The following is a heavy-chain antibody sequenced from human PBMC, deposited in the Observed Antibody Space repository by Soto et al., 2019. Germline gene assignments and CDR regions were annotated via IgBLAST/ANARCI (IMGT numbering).Heavy chain of an antibody. CDR3: ASQGRWELLGPYFEY. CDR2: IYPGDSDT. D-gene: IGHD1-26*01. Sequence: EVQLVQSGAEVKKPGESLKISCKGSGYSFTSYWIGWVRQMPGKGLEWMGIIYPGDSDTRYSPSFQGQVTISADKSISTAYRQWSSLKASDTAMYYCASQGRWELLGPYFEYWGQGTLVTVSS. J-gene: IGHJ4*02. CDR1: GYSFTSYW. V-gene: IGHV5-51*01.